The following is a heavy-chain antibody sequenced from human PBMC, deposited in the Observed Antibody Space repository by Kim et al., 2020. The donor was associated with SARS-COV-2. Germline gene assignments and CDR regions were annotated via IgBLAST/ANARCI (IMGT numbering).Heavy chain of an antibody. V-gene: IGHV3-30-3*01. CDR3: AREKTFKFELEY. Sequence: GGSLTLSCAGSGFTFSSYAIQWVRQAPGKGLEWVAVISNDGGREYYGDSVKGRFTVSRDNSKNTVYLQMDGLRGEDTAIYYCAREKTFKFELEYWGQGTLVTVSS. J-gene: IGHJ4*02. CDR1: GFTFSSYA. D-gene: IGHD3-3*01. CDR2: ISNDGGRE.